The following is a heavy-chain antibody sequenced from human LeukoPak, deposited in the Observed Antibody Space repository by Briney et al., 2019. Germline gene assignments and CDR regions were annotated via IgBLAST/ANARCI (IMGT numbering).Heavy chain of an antibody. CDR3: ARNRYYYGSGNYGVSNWFDP. D-gene: IGHD3-10*01. CDR1: GYSFSSGYY. CDR2: VYRDGNT. V-gene: IGHV4-38-2*01. Sequence: SETLSLTCYVSGYSFSSGYYWGWIRQPPGKGLEWVANVYRDGNTYYSPSLESRATISVDTSKNLLSLKLSSLSAADTAVYYCARNRYYYGSGNYGVSNWFDPWGQGTLVTVSS. J-gene: IGHJ5*02.